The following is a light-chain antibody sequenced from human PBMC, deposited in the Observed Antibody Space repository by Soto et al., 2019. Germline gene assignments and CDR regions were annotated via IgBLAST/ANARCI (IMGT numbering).Light chain of an antibody. CDR2: GAS. CDR3: EQYNNWPFT. J-gene: IGKJ3*01. CDR1: QSVSSN. V-gene: IGKV3-15*01. Sequence: EIVMTQSPATLSVSPGERATLSCRASQSVSSNLAWYQQTPGQAPRLRIYGASTRATGIPARFGGSGPGAEFALTISSLQSADFAVYYCEQYNNWPFTFGPGTKVDIK.